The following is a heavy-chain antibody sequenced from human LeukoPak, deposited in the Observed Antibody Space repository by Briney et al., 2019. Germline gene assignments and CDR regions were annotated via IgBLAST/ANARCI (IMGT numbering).Heavy chain of an antibody. V-gene: IGHV1-8*01. CDR1: GYTFTSYD. CDR3: ARGRFSANRPPLRWLKTQVHNY. Sequence: ASVKLCCSASGYTFTSYDINWVRDATGQGLELKGWMNPNSGSTGYAHKFQGRVTLTRNTSISTAYMELSSLRSEDTAVYCCARGRFSANRPPLRWLKTQVHNYWGQGTLVTVSS. J-gene: IGHJ4*02. D-gene: IGHD2-21*01. CDR2: MNPNSGST.